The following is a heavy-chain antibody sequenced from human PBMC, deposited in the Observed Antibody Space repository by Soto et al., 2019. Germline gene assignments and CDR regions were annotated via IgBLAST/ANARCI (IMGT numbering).Heavy chain of an antibody. CDR2: IWYDGSNK. Sequence: AGGSLRLSCAASGFTSSSYGMHWVRQAPGKGLEWVALIWYDGSNKYYVDSVKGRFTISRDNSENTLYLQMNSLRVEDTAVYYCARSQGRFYGSGTYKGLDVWGKGTTVTVSS. CDR3: ARSQGRFYGSGTYKGLDV. D-gene: IGHD3-10*01. J-gene: IGHJ6*04. V-gene: IGHV3-33*01. CDR1: GFTSSSYG.